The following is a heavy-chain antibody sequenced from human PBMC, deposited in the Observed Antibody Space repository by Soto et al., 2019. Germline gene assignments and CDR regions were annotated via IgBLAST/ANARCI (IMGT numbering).Heavy chain of an antibody. V-gene: IGHV1-18*04. CDR3: ARVGHGDYGFRHRSAYYYGMDV. J-gene: IGHJ6*02. Sequence: ASGKVSCKASGYTFTSYGISWVRQAPGQGLEWMGWISAYNGNTNYAQKLQGRVTMTTDTSTSTAYMELRSLRSDDTAVYYCARVGHGDYGFRHRSAYYYGMDVWGQGTTVTVSS. CDR1: GYTFTSYG. CDR2: ISAYNGNT. D-gene: IGHD4-17*01.